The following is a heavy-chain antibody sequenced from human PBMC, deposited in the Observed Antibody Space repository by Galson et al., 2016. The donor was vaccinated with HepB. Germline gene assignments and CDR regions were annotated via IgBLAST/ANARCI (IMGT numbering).Heavy chain of an antibody. CDR3: ARGLLVGPTNFDFFDL. V-gene: IGHV4-31*02. Sequence: SGSTNYNPSLKSRVSVSLDTSENQLSLKLTSVTAADTAIYYCARGLLVGPTNFDFFDLWGQGRLVIVSS. D-gene: IGHD1-26*01. CDR2: SGST. J-gene: IGHJ4*02.